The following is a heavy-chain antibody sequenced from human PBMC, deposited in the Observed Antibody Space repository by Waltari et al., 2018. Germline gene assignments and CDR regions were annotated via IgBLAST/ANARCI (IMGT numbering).Heavy chain of an antibody. J-gene: IGHJ4*02. V-gene: IGHV3-53*01. CDR3: ARATYSYGSGSYPFDY. CDR1: GFTVSSNY. CDR2: IYSGGTT. D-gene: IGHD3-10*01. Sequence: EVQLVESGGGLIQPGVSLSLSCAASGFTVSSNYMNWVRQAPGKGLEWVSVIYSGGTTYYADSVKGRFTISRDNSKNTLYLQMNRLTAEDTAVYYCARATYSYGSGSYPFDYWGQGTLVTVSS.